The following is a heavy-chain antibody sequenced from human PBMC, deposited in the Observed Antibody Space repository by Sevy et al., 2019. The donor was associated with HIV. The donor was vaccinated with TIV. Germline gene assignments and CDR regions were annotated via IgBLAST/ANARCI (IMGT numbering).Heavy chain of an antibody. V-gene: IGHV3-21*01. CDR3: ARAVPATDAFDI. CDR1: GFTFSSYS. J-gene: IGHJ3*02. Sequence: GGSLRLSCAASGFTFSSYSMHWVRQAPGKGLEWVSSISGLSNYIYYADSMKGRFSISSDNAKNSLYLQMISLRAEDRAVFYCARAVPATDAFDIWGQGTLVTVSS. D-gene: IGHD6-19*01. CDR2: ISGLSNYI.